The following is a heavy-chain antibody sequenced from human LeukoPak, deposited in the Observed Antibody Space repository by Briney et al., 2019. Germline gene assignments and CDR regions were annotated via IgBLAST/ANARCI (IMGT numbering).Heavy chain of an antibody. CDR2: IYTSGST. CDR3: ARGTAVAGTGNYYYYYMDV. D-gene: IGHD6-19*01. J-gene: IGHJ6*03. CDR1: GGSISSYY. Sequence: SETLSLTCTASGGSISSYYWSWIRQPAGKGLEWIGRIYTSGSTNYNPSLKSRVTMSVDTSKNQFSLKLSSVTAADTAVYYCARGTAVAGTGNYYYYYMDVWGKGTTVTVSS. V-gene: IGHV4-4*07.